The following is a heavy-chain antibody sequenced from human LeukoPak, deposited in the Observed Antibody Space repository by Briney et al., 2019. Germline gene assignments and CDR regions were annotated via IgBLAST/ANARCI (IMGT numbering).Heavy chain of an antibody. Sequence: GGTLRLSCVASGFTFSDYYMSWIRQAPGKGLEWVSYISSSGSTIYYADSVKGRFTVSRDNSKNTLYVQMKSLRAEDTAVYYCAKDFVVVPGNVNYFDYWGQGTLVTVSS. CDR3: AKDFVVVPGNVNYFDY. CDR1: GFTFSDYY. D-gene: IGHD2-21*02. V-gene: IGHV3-11*01. CDR2: ISSSGSTI. J-gene: IGHJ4*02.